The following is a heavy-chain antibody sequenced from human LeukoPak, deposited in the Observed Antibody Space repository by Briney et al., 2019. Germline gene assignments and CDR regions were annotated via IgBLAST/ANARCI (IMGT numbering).Heavy chain of an antibody. V-gene: IGHV3-7*01. CDR1: GFTFSTYW. J-gene: IGHJ4*02. CDR2: IKQDGSET. D-gene: IGHD5-24*01. CDR3: ANGDGFDY. Sequence: GGSLRLSCATSGFTFSTYWMSWVCQAPGKGLEWVANIKQDGSETYYADSVKGRLTIFRDNAKNSLYLQMDSLKVEDTAVYYGANGDGFDYWGQGTLVIVSS.